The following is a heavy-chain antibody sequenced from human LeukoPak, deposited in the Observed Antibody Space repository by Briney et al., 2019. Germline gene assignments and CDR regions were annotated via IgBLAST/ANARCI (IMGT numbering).Heavy chain of an antibody. J-gene: IGHJ4*02. CDR2: ISSSSSYI. D-gene: IGHD2-15*01. V-gene: IGHV3-21*01. CDR1: GFTFSSYS. CDR3: ARVVVAATYGEDY. Sequence: GGSLRLSCAASGFTFSSYSMNWVRQAPGKGLEWVSSISSSSSYIYYADSVKGRFTISRDNAKNSLYLQMNSLRAEDTAVYYCARVVVAATYGEDYWGQGTLVTVSS.